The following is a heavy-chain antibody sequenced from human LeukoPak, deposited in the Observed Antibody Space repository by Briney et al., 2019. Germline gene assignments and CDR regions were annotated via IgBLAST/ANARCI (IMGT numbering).Heavy chain of an antibody. CDR1: GVTFSDYS. Sequence: PGRSLRLSSAPSGVTFSDYSMSSGRQAPGKGLEWVSGNNWNGDSTGYADSVKGRFTISRDNAKNSLYLQMNSLRAEDTALYYCARGIRGAAYYYYYHMDVWGKGTTVTVS. D-gene: IGHD3-10*01. J-gene: IGHJ6*03. CDR2: NNWNGDST. V-gene: IGHV3-20*03. CDR3: ARGIRGAAYYYYYHMDV.